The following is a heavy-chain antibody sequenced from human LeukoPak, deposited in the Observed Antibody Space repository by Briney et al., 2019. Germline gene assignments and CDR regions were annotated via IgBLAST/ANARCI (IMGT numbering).Heavy chain of an antibody. CDR1: GFTFSSYS. D-gene: IGHD2-15*01. CDR3: ARGSSRYCSGGSCYYFDY. Sequence: PGGSLRLSCAASGFTFSSYSMNWVRQAPGKGLEWVSSISSSSYIYCADSVKGRFTISRDNAKNSLYLQMNSLRAEDTAVYYCARGSSRYCSGGSCYYFDYWGQGTLVTVSS. J-gene: IGHJ4*02. V-gene: IGHV3-21*01. CDR2: ISSSSYI.